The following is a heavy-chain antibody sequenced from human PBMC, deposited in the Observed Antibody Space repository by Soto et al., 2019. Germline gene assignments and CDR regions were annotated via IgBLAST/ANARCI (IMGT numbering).Heavy chain of an antibody. D-gene: IGHD6-19*01. V-gene: IGHV3-33*01. CDR1: GFTFSSYG. CDR2: IWYDGSNK. CDR3: ARDGGAGYGMDV. Sequence: QVQLVESGGGVVQPGRSLRLSCAASGFTFSSYGMHWVRQAPGKGLEWVAVIWYDGSNKYYADSVKGRFTISRDNSKNTLYLQINSLRAEDTAVYYCARDGGAGYGMDVWGQGTTVTVSS. J-gene: IGHJ6*02.